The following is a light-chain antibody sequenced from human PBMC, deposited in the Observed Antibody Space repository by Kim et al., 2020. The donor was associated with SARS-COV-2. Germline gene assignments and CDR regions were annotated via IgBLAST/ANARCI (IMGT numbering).Light chain of an antibody. V-gene: IGKV1-5*03. CDR3: QQYYTYPWT. J-gene: IGKJ1*01. CDR2: KAS. CDR1: QSVNTW. Sequence: DIQMTQSPSTLSASVGDRVTITCRASQSVNTWLAWYQQKPGKAPNLLIYKASTLQSGVPPSISGGGSGTEFTLTIRSLQPDDFAIYYCQQYYTYPWTFGQGTKVDIK.